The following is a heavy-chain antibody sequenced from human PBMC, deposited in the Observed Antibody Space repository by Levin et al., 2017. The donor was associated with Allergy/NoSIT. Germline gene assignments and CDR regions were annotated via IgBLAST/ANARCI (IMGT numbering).Heavy chain of an antibody. J-gene: IGHJ6*02. V-gene: IGHV4-59*11. D-gene: IGHD2-21*01. CDR3: GRDRSIKNQDGDFWCYEMDV. Sequence: PSETLSLTCTVSGGSISGHHWSWIRQPPGKALEWIGNIHYSGTTKYNPSLKSRVTISVDTSKNQFSLKLSSVTAADTAVYYCGRDRSIKNQDGDFWCYEMDVWGQGTTVSVSS. CDR2: IHYSGTT. CDR1: GGSISGHH.